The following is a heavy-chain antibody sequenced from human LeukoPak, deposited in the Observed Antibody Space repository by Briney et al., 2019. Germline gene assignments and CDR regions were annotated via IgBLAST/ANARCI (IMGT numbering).Heavy chain of an antibody. CDR1: GFTFGDYA. CDR3: TRVRLELRRGIGWFDP. V-gene: IGHV3-49*03. CDR2: IRSEAYGGTT. J-gene: IGHJ5*02. D-gene: IGHD1-7*01. Sequence: GGSLRLSCTASGFTFGDYAMSWFRQAPGKGLEWVGFIRSEAYGGTTEYAASVKGRFTISRDDSKSIAYLQMNSLKTEDTAVYYCTRVRLELRRGIGWFDPWGQGTLVTVSS.